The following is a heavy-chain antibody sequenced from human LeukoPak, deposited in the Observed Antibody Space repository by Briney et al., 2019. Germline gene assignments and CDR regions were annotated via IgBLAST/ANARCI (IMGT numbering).Heavy chain of an antibody. J-gene: IGHJ4*02. D-gene: IGHD2-2*01. CDR3: AKRTGYCSTTSCYEDN. V-gene: IGHV3-48*03. CDR1: GFTFSSYE. Sequence: GGSLRLSCAASGFTFSSYEMNWVRQAPGKGLEWVSYISSSGSTIYYADSVKGRFTISRDNSKNTLFLQMNSLRAEDTAVYYCAKRTGYCSTTSCYEDNWGQGTLVTVSS. CDR2: ISSSGSTI.